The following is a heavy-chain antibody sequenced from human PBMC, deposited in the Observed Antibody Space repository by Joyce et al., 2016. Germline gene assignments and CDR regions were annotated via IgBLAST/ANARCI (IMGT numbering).Heavy chain of an antibody. CDR2: INPNIGRT. Sequence: QVQLVQSGAEVKKPGAAVKVSSKASGYIFTDYYIHWLRQAPGQGLEWMGDINPNIGRTEYAQKLQGSVTMTMDTSINTAYLEMTNVTSVDTAYYFCVSHTTGGPFDSWGQGTRVTVAS. CDR1: GYIFTDYY. J-gene: IGHJ4*02. V-gene: IGHV1-2*02. CDR3: VSHTTGGPFDS. D-gene: IGHD7-27*01.